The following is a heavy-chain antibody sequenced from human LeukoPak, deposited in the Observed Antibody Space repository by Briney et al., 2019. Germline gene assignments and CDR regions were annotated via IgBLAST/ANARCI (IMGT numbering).Heavy chain of an antibody. CDR2: INGNGGST. V-gene: IGHV3-23*01. D-gene: IGHD3-10*01. CDR3: ASANVFYYGSGTDY. Sequence: GGSLRLSCAASGFTFSNYAMSWVRQAPGKGLEWVSGINGNGGSTYNADSVKGRFTISRDSSKNTLYLQMNSLRAEDTAMYFCASANVFYYGSGTDYWGQGTLVTVSS. CDR1: GFTFSNYA. J-gene: IGHJ4*02.